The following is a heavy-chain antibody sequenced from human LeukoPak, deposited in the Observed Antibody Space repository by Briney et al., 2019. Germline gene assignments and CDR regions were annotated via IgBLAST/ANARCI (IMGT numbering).Heavy chain of an antibody. CDR1: GGSFSGYY. CDR3: ARPNTLNTAYYYMDV. J-gene: IGHJ6*03. V-gene: IGHV4-34*01. Sequence: SETLSLTCAVYGGSFSGYYWSWIRQPPGKGLEWIGEINHSGSTNYNPSLKSRVTILVDTSKAQFSLKLSSVTAADTAVYYCARPNTLNTAYYYMDVWAKGPRSPSP. CDR2: INHSGST. D-gene: IGHD2-21*02.